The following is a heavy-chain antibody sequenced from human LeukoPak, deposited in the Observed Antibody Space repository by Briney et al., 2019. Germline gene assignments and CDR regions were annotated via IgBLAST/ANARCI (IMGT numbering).Heavy chain of an antibody. CDR3: AKDQAPDYYYYYGMDV. Sequence: GGSLRLSCAASGFTFNNAWMNWVRQAPGKGLEWVSAISGSGGNTYYADSEKGRFTISRDNSKNTLYLQMNSLRAEDTAVYYCAKDQAPDYYYYYGMDVWGQGTTVTVSS. CDR2: ISGSGGNT. J-gene: IGHJ6*02. CDR1: GFTFNNAW. V-gene: IGHV3-23*01.